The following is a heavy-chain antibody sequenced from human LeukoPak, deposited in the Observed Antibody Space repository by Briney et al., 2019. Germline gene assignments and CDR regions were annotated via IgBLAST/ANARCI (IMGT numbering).Heavy chain of an antibody. V-gene: IGHV4-59*01. J-gene: IGHJ3*02. CDR1: GGSFSGYY. CDR3: ARVPAARFEVAFDI. Sequence: PSETLSLTCAVYGGSFSGYYWSWIRQPPGKGLEWIGYIYYSGSTNYNPSLKSRVTISVDTSKNQFSLKLSSVTAADTAVYYCARVPAARFEVAFDIWGQGTMVTVSS. CDR2: IYYSGST. D-gene: IGHD2-2*01.